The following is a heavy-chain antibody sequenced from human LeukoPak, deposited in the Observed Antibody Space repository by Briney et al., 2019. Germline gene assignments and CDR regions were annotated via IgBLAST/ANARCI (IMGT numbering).Heavy chain of an antibody. J-gene: IGHJ4*02. CDR3: ASYPPGYCSGGSCPTGG. CDR2: ISSSSSYI. D-gene: IGHD2-15*01. V-gene: IGHV3-21*01. Sequence: GGSLRLSCAASGFTFSSYSMNWGRQAPGKGLEWVSSISSSSSYIYYADSVTGRFTISRDNAKNPLYLQMNSLRAEDTAVYYCASYPPGYCSGGSCPTGGWGQGTLVTVSS. CDR1: GFTFSSYS.